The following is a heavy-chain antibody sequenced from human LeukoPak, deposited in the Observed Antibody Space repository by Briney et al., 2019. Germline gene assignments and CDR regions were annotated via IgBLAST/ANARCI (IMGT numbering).Heavy chain of an antibody. CDR1: GYTFTSYD. V-gene: IGHV1-18*01. J-gene: IGHJ4*02. Sequence: ASVKVSCKASGYTFTSYDINWVRQATGQGLEWMGWINPNSGDTNYAQKLQGRVTMTTDTSTSTAYMELRSLRSDDTAVYYCAREDILTGYPTVDYWGQGTLVTVSS. CDR3: AREDILTGYPTVDY. CDR2: INPNSGDT. D-gene: IGHD3-9*01.